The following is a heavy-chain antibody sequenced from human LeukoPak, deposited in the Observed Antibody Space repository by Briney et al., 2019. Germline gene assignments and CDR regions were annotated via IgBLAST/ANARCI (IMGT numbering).Heavy chain of an antibody. V-gene: IGHV3-7*03. CDR2: IKEDGSEK. CDR1: GYPYRRYW. CDR3: ARLHSAIYYGDAFDI. Sequence: GGPLRLSCAVSGYPYRRYWMTWVRQAPGKGREWVTKIKEDGSEKYYVDSVKGRFTVSRDNVKNSLFLQMNSLRAEDTAAYYCARLHSAIYYGDAFDIWGQGTMVTVSS. D-gene: IGHD1-26*01. J-gene: IGHJ3*02.